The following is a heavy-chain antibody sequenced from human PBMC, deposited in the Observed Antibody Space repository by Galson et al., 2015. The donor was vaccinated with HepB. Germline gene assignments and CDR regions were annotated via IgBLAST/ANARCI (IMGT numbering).Heavy chain of an antibody. CDR3: NLGYQLPADRYYYYGMDV. V-gene: IGHV3-15*01. CDR1: GFTFSNAW. J-gene: IGHJ6*02. Sequence: SLRLSCAASGFTFSNAWMSWVRQAPGKGLEWVGRIKSKTDGGTTDYAAPVKGRFTISRDDSKNTLYLQMNSLKTEDTAVYYCNLGYQLPADRYYYYGMDVWGQGTTVTVSS. CDR2: IKSKTDGGTT. D-gene: IGHD2-2*01.